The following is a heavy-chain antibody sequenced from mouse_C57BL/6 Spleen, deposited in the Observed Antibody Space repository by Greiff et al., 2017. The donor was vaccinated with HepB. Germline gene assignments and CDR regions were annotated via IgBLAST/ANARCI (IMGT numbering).Heavy chain of an antibody. J-gene: IGHJ1*03. V-gene: IGHV1-61*01. CDR3: ARDDGNWYFDV. CDR1: GYTFTSYW. Sequence: QVHVKQPGAELVRPGSSVKLSCKASGYTFTSYWMDWVKQRPGQGLEWIGNIYPSDSETHYNQKFKDKATLTVDKSSSTAYMQLSSLTSEDSAVHYCARDDGNWYFDVWGTGTTVTVSS. CDR2: IYPSDSET. D-gene: IGHD2-3*01.